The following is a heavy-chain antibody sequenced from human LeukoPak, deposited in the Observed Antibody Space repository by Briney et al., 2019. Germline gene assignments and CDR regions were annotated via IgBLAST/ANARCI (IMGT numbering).Heavy chain of an antibody. CDR1: GYTFTIYY. Sequence: ASVKVSCKTSGYTFTIYYMHWVRQAPGQGLEWMGWVNPNSGATTYAQRFQGRVTMTRDTSISTAYKELSRLRSDDTAVYYCARNPAYCTSTSCYNDYWGQGTLVTVSS. CDR3: ARNPAYCTSTSCYNDY. J-gene: IGHJ4*02. V-gene: IGHV1-2*02. D-gene: IGHD2-2*02. CDR2: VNPNSGAT.